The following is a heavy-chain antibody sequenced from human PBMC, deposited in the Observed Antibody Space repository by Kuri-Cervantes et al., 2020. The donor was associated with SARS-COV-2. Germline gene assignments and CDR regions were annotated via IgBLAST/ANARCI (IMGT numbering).Heavy chain of an antibody. D-gene: IGHD3-16*02. J-gene: IGHJ4*02. Sequence: GGSLRLSCAASGFTFSSYDMHWVRQATGKGLEWVSAIGTAGDTYYPGSVKGRFTISRENAKNSLYLQMNSLRAGDTAVYYCARDTVRGVIRYYFDYWGQGTLVTVSS. V-gene: IGHV3-13*04. CDR2: IGTAGDT. CDR1: GFTFSSYD. CDR3: ARDTVRGVIRYYFDY.